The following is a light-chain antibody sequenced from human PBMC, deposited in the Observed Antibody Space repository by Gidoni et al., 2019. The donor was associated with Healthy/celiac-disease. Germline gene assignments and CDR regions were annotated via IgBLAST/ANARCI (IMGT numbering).Light chain of an antibody. V-gene: IGKV1-39*01. CDR1: QSISSY. Sequence: ESHTTQSPSSLSASVGDRVTLTCRASQSISSYLNWYQQKPGKAPKLLIYAASSLQSGVPSRFSGSGSGTDFTLTISSLQPEDFATYYCQQSYSTPRTFGQGTKVEIK. J-gene: IGKJ1*01. CDR3: QQSYSTPRT. CDR2: AAS.